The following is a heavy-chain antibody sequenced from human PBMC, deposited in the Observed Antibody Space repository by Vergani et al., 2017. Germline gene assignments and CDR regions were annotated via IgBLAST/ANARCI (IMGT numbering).Heavy chain of an antibody. CDR1: GFTFSRYN. J-gene: IGHJ6*02. V-gene: IGHV3-48*01. CDR2: ISSSHSII. D-gene: IGHD3-10*01. CDR3: ARVGSGSYEYYYYYNGMDV. Sequence: EVQLMESGGGLVKPGGSLRLSCAVSGFTFSRYNMNWVRQAPGKGLEWVSYISSSHSIIYYADSVKGRFTISRDNAKNSLYLQMNSLRAEDTAVYYCARVGSGSYEYYYYYNGMDVWGQGTTVTVSS.